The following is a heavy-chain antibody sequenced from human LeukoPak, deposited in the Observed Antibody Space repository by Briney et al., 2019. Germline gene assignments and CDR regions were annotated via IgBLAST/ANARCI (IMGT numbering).Heavy chain of an antibody. CDR2: IKSKAGGETT. D-gene: IGHD3-10*01. Sequence: GGSLRLSCVDSGFTFSNAWMRWVRQAPGKGLEWVARIKSKAGGETTNYAEPVGGRFTISRDDSKSAVYLQKNSLKIEDTAVYYCTTDLGTYYHGSQRLIPIDYWGQGTLVTVSS. CDR1: GFTFSNAW. V-gene: IGHV3-15*01. CDR3: TTDLGTYYHGSQRLIPIDY. J-gene: IGHJ4*02.